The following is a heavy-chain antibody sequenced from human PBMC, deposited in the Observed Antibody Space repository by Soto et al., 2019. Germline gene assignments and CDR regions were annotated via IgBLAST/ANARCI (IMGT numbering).Heavy chain of an antibody. Sequence: PGGSLRLSCAASGFTFSSYGMHWVRQAPGKGLEWVAVIWFDGSNNFYADSVKGRFTISRDNSKNTVSLQMNSLRDEDSAAYYCATTGPYWGQGTLVTVSS. CDR1: GFTFSSYG. CDR2: IWFDGSNN. J-gene: IGHJ4*02. CDR3: ATTGPY. V-gene: IGHV3-33*01.